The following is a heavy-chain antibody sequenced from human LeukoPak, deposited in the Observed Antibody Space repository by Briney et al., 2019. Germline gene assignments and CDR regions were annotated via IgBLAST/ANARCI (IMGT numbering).Heavy chain of an antibody. J-gene: IGHJ4*02. CDR2: IWSDGSNE. V-gene: IGHV3-33*01. CDR3: ARCRDSESYNLLRY. CDR1: GFTFSSYG. Sequence: PGTSLRLSCAASGFTFSSYGMHWVRQAPGKGLEWVAVIWSDGSNEYYADSVKGRFTISRDNSKNTLYLQMNSLRAEDAAVYYCARCRDSESYNLLRYWGQGTLVTVSS. D-gene: IGHD1-26*01.